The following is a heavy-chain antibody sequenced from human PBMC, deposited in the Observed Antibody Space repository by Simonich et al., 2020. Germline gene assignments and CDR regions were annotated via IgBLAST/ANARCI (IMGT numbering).Heavy chain of an antibody. CDR1: GFPFSSYW. J-gene: IGHJ4*02. CDR3: ARNRLDY. CDR2: INSDGSST. V-gene: IGHV3-74*01. Sequence: EVQLVESGGGLVQPGGSLRLSCAASGFPFSSYWMHWVRQAPGKGLAWVSHINSDGSSTSDADAVKGRFTISRDNAKNTLYLQMNSLRAEDTAVYYCARNRLDYWGQGTLVTVSS.